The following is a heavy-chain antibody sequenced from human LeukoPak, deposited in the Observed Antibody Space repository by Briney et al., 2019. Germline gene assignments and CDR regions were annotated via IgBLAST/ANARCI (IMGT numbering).Heavy chain of an antibody. J-gene: IGHJ5*02. D-gene: IGHD3-3*01. V-gene: IGHV3-23*01. CDR2: ISGSGSSS. CDR1: GFTFSSYA. Sequence: EGSLRLSCAASGFTFSSYAMTWVRQVPGKGLEWVSGISGSGSSSYYTDSVKGRFTISRDNSKNTLYLQMNSLRAEDTAVYYCAKGRYDFWSGYPNNWFDPWGQGTLVTVSS. CDR3: AKGRYDFWSGYPNNWFDP.